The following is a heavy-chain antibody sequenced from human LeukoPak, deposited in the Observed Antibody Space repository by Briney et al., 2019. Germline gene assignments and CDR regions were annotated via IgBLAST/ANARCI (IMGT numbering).Heavy chain of an antibody. CDR1: GYTFTGYY. CDR2: INPNNGAT. J-gene: IGHJ4*02. CDR3: TRESETYHGNDY. D-gene: IGHD1-14*01. Sequence: GASVKVSCKASGYTFTGYYMHWVRQAPGQGLEWMGRINPNNGATNYAQKLQGRVTITGDTSISTAYMELRSLSSDDTAVYYCTRESETYHGNDYWGQGTLVTVSS. V-gene: IGHV1-2*06.